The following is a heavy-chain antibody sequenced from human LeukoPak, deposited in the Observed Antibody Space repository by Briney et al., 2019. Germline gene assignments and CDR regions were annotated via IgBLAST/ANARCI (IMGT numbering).Heavy chain of an antibody. CDR3: VRERDRGIDVADDFDY. J-gene: IGHJ4*02. Sequence: KPGGSLRLSCAASGFTFCDYYMSWIRQAPEKGLEWVLHISSSGSTIKNADSVKGRFTISRDNAENSLFLQMNSLRAEDTAVYYCVRERDRGIDVADDFDYWGQGTLVTVSS. D-gene: IGHD6-19*01. CDR2: ISSSGSTI. CDR1: GFTFCDYY. V-gene: IGHV3-11*01.